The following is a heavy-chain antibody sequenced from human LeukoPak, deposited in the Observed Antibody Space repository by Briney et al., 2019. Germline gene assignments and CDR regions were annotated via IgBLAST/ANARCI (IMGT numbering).Heavy chain of an antibody. CDR2: IYSGGST. Sequence: PGGSLRLSCAASGXTVSSNYMSWVRQAPGKGLEWVSVIYSGGSTYYADSVKGRFTISRDNSKNTLYLQMNSLRAEDTAVYYCARDGGYSYGFRFDYWGQGTLVTVSS. CDR1: GXTVSSNY. J-gene: IGHJ4*02. D-gene: IGHD5-18*01. CDR3: ARDGGYSYGFRFDY. V-gene: IGHV3-66*01.